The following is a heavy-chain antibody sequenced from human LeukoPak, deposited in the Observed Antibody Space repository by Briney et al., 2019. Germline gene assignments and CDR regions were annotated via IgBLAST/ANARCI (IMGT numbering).Heavy chain of an antibody. J-gene: IGHJ4*02. Sequence: GGSLRLSCAASGFTFSSYGMHWVRQAPGKGLEWVAVIWYDGSNKYYVDSVKGRFTISRDNAKNSLYLQMNSLRADDTAVYYCAREYLRLGLDYWGQGTLVTVSS. V-gene: IGHV3-33*01. CDR2: IWYDGSNK. D-gene: IGHD6-19*01. CDR3: AREYLRLGLDY. CDR1: GFTFSSYG.